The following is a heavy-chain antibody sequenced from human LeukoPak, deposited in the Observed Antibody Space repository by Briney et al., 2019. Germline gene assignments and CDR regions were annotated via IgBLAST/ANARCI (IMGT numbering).Heavy chain of an antibody. J-gene: IGHJ4*02. CDR1: GFTFSSYW. Sequence: GGSLRLSCAASGFTFSSYWMHWVRQAPGKGLVWVSRINSDGSSTSYADSVKGRFTISRDNAKNTLYLQMNSLRAEDTAVYYCARMFDWLQYFDYWGQGTLVTVSS. D-gene: IGHD3-9*01. CDR2: INSDGSST. CDR3: ARMFDWLQYFDY. V-gene: IGHV3-74*01.